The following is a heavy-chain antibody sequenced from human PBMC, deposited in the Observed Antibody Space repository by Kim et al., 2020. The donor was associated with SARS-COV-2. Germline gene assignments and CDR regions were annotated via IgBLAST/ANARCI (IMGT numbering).Heavy chain of an antibody. D-gene: IGHD3-22*01. CDR2: ISYDGSNK. J-gene: IGHJ3*02. CDR1: GFTFSSYA. CDR3: ARDLDYYDNIGGAFDI. V-gene: IGHV3-30*04. Sequence: GGSLRLSCAASGFTFSSYAMHWVRQAPGKGLEWVAVISYDGSNKYYADSVKGRFTISRDNSKNTLYLQMNSLRAEDTAVYYCARDLDYYDNIGGAFDIWG.